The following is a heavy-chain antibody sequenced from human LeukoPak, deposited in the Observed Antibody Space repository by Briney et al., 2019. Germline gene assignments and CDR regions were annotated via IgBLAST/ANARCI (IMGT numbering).Heavy chain of an antibody. CDR3: ARDSSYCTSGVCYSGFDY. V-gene: IGHV4-59*01. Sequence: SETLSLTCTVSGGSISSYYWSWIRQPPGKGLGWIGYIYYSGSTNYNPSLKSRVTISVDTSKNQFSLKPSSVTAADTAVYYCARDSSYCTSGVCYSGFDYWGQGTLVTVSS. D-gene: IGHD2-8*01. CDR2: IYYSGST. J-gene: IGHJ4*02. CDR1: GGSISSYY.